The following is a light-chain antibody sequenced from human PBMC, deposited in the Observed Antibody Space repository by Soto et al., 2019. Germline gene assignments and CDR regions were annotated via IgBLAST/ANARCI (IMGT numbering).Light chain of an antibody. CDR1: QSVGSSY. V-gene: IGKV3-20*01. Sequence: EIVLTQSPVTLCLSPGERATLSCRASQSVGSSYLAWYQQKPGQAPRLLIYATSSRATGIPDRFSGSGSGTDFTLTISRLEPEDFAVYYCQQYQTFGPGTKVDIK. J-gene: IGKJ3*01. CDR2: ATS. CDR3: QQYQT.